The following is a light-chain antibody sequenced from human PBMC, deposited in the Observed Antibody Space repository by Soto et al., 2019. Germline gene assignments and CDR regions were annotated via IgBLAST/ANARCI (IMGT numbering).Light chain of an antibody. J-gene: IGLJ1*01. CDR2: EVN. V-gene: IGLV2-14*01. CDR1: SSDVGGFNY. CDR3: SSYTSSSTFYV. Sequence: QSALTQAASVSGSPGQSITISCTGTSSDVGGFNYVAWYQQHPGKAPKLMIYEVNNRPSGVSNRFSGSKSGNTASLTISGLQAEDEADYYCSSYTSSSTFYVFGSGTKVTVL.